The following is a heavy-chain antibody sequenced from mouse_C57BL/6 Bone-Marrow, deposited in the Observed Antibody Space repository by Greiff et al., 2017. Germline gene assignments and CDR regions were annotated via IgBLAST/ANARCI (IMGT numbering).Heavy chain of an antibody. J-gene: IGHJ2*01. Sequence: QVQLQQSGAELARPGASVKMSCKASGYTFTSYTMHWVKQRPGQGLEWIGYINPSSGYTKYNQKFKDQATLTADKSSSTAYMQLSSLTSEDSAVSSCARSLPTVVASDYWGQGTTLTVSS. CDR1: GYTFTSYT. CDR3: ARSLPTVVASDY. V-gene: IGHV1-4*01. D-gene: IGHD1-1*01. CDR2: INPSSGYT.